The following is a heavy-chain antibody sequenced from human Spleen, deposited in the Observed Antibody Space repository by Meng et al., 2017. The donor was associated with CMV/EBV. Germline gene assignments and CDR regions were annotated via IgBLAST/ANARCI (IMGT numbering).Heavy chain of an antibody. J-gene: IGHJ6*02. CDR3: ARGSCSSTSCYWYYYYGMDV. D-gene: IGHD2-2*01. Sequence: SETLSLTCAVYGGSLSTNYWSWIRQPPGKGLEWIGEINHSGSTNYNPSLKSRVTISVDTSKNQFSLKLSSVTAADTAVYYCARGSCSSTSCYWYYYYGMDVWGQGTTVTVSS. CDR2: INHSGST. V-gene: IGHV4-34*01. CDR1: GGSLSTNY.